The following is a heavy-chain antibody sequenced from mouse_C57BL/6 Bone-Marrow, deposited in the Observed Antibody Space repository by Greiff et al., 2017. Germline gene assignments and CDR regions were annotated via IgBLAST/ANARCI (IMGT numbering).Heavy chain of an antibody. CDR1: GFTFSDYG. CDR3: AKLLAY. V-gene: IGHV5-17*01. CDR2: ISSGSSTI. J-gene: IGHJ3*01. Sequence: EVKVVESGGGLVKPGGSLELSCAASGFTFSDYGMHWVRQAPEKGLEWVAYISSGSSTIYYADTVKGRFTISRYNAKNTLFLQMTSLRSEDTAMYYCAKLLAYWGQGTLVTVSA.